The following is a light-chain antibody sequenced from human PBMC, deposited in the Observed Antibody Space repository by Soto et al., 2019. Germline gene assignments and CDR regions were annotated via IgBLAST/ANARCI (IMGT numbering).Light chain of an antibody. V-gene: IGLV2-14*01. CDR3: TSHAGSNNYV. Sequence: QSVLTQPASVSGSPGQSIAISCTGTSSDIGAYNYVSWYQQHPGKAPKLLLSEVSNRPSGVSDRFSGSKSGNTASLTVSGLQAEDEADYYCTSHAGSNNYVFGTGTKVTV. J-gene: IGLJ1*01. CDR2: EVS. CDR1: SSDIGAYNY.